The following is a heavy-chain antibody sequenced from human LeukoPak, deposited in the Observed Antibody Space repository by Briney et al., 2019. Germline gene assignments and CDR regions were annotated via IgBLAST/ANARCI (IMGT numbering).Heavy chain of an antibody. CDR1: GFTFSSYS. V-gene: IGHV3-23*01. D-gene: IGHD5-12*01. J-gene: IGHJ4*02. CDR2: ITTTGATI. CDR3: AKDRKPDSAYDFDY. Sequence: GGSLRLSCAASGFTFSSYSMNWVRQAPGKGLEWVSFITTTGATIYYADSVKGRFTISRGNSKNIVYLQMNSLRVEDTAVYYCAKDRKPDSAYDFDYWGQGALVTVSS.